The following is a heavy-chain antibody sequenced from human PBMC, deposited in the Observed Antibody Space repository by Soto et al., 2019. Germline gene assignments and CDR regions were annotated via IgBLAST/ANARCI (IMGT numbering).Heavy chain of an antibody. CDR1: GYTFTSYG. CDR2: ISAYNGNT. J-gene: IGHJ3*02. V-gene: IGHV1-18*01. Sequence: ASVKVSCRASGYTFTSYGISWVRQAPGQGLEWMGWISAYNGNTNYAQKLQGRVTMTTDTSTSTAYMELRSLRSDDTAVYYCAGAKGYCTNGVCQNGAFDIWGQGTMVTVSS. D-gene: IGHD2-8*01. CDR3: AGAKGYCTNGVCQNGAFDI.